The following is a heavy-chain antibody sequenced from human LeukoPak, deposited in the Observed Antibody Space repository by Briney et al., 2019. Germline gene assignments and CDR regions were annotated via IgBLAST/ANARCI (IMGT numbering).Heavy chain of an antibody. J-gene: IGHJ6*04. D-gene: IGHD6-19*01. CDR2: ISSSGSTI. V-gene: IGHV3-48*04. CDR3: ARESVAGNYYYGMDV. CDR1: GFTFSSYG. Sequence: GGSLRLSCAASGFTFSSYGMHWVRQAPGKGLEWVSYISSSGSTIYYADSVKGRFTISRDNAKNSLYLQMNSLRAEDTAVYYCARESVAGNYYYGMDVWGKGTTVTVSS.